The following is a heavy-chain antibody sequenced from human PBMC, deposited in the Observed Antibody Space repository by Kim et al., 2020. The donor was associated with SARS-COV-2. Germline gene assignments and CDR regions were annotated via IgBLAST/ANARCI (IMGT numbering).Heavy chain of an antibody. Sequence: SVNVSCKASGGTFSSYAISWVRQAPGQGLEWMGGIIPIFGTANYAQKFQGRVTITADESTSTAYMELSSLRSEDTAVYYCARDKFMVRGETNWFDPWGQGTLVTVSS. D-gene: IGHD3-10*01. CDR3: ARDKFMVRGETNWFDP. CDR2: IIPIFGTA. CDR1: GGTFSSYA. J-gene: IGHJ5*02. V-gene: IGHV1-69*13.